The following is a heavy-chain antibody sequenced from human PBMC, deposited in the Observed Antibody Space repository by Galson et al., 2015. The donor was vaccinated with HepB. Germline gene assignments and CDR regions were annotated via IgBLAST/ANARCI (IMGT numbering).Heavy chain of an antibody. D-gene: IGHD4-23*01. Sequence: SLRLSCAASGLSVSNDYISWVRQAPGKGLEWVSVIVSGKHTYYADSVKGRFTISRDNSNNTVDLQMSSLRAEDTAVYYCARGGLRWPLDPWGQGTLVTVSS. V-gene: IGHV3-53*01. CDR3: ARGGLRWPLDP. CDR2: IVSGKHT. J-gene: IGHJ5*02. CDR1: GLSVSNDY.